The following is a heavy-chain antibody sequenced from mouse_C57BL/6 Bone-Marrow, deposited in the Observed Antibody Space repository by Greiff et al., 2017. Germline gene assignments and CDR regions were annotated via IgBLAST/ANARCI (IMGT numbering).Heavy chain of an antibody. CDR1: GFTFSSYA. Sequence: EVKLVESGGGLVKPGGSLKLSCAASGFTFSSYAMSWVRQTPEKRLEWVATISDGGSYTYYPDNVKGRFTISRDNAKNNLYLQMSHLKSEDTAMYYCARGRVYYYGSSYGYFDVWGTGTTVTVSS. D-gene: IGHD1-1*01. J-gene: IGHJ1*03. CDR3: ARGRVYYYGSSYGYFDV. CDR2: ISDGGSYT. V-gene: IGHV5-4*03.